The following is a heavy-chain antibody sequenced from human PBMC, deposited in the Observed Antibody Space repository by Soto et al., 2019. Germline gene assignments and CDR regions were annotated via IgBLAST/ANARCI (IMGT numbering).Heavy chain of an antibody. CDR1: GFTFRTYG. J-gene: IGHJ3*02. V-gene: IGHV3-30*18. CDR2: ISDDGSNK. D-gene: IGHD5-18*01. CDR3: AKGTGYTSGTNDAFDI. Sequence: QAGGSLRLSCAASGFTFRTYGIHWGRQAPGKGLEWVAVISDDGSNKYNIAPMEGRFTISRDNSKNTLYLQMNSLRPDDTAVYYCAKGTGYTSGTNDAFDIWGQGTMVTVSS.